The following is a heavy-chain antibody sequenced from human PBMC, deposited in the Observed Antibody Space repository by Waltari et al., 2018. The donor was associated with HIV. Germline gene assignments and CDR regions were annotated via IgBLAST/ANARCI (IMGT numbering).Heavy chain of an antibody. CDR3: ARRQQLTD. J-gene: IGHJ4*02. CDR1: GFTFSCSW. D-gene: IGHD6-13*01. CDR2: IKEDGSEI. Sequence: EVRLVESGGGLVQPGGSLRLSCAASGFTFSCSWMTWVRQAPGKGLEWVANIKEDGSEIHYVDSVKGRFTISRDNAKNSLYLQMNSLRAEDTAVYYCARRQQLTDWGQGTLVTVSS. V-gene: IGHV3-7*01.